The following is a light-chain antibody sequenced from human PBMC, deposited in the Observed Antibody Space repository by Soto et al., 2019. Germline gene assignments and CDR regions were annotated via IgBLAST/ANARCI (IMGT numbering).Light chain of an antibody. V-gene: IGLV2-11*01. CDR3: CSYAGSSTWV. J-gene: IGLJ3*02. CDR1: SRDVGSFNS. CDR2: DVT. Sequence: QSALTQPPSASGSPGQSLTLSCTGTSRDVGSFNSVSWYQQHPGKAPQLIIYDVTKRPSGVPDRFSGSKSGNTASLNISGLQADDESDYYCCSYAGSSTWVFGGGTKLTVL.